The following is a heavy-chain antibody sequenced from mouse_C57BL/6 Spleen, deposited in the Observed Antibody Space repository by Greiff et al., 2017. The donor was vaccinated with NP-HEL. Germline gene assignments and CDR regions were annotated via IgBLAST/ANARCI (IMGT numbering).Heavy chain of an antibody. CDR2: ISSGGDYI. D-gene: IGHD1-1*01. J-gene: IGHJ1*03. V-gene: IGHV5-9-1*02. CDR1: GFTFSSYA. Sequence: EVNLVESGEGLVKPGGSLKLSCAASGFTFSSYAMSWVRQTPEKRLEWVAYISSGGDYIYYADTVKGRFTISRDNARNTLYLQMSSLKSEDTAMYYCTRDFITTVVAPGYFDVWGTGTTVTVSS. CDR3: TRDFITTVVAPGYFDV.